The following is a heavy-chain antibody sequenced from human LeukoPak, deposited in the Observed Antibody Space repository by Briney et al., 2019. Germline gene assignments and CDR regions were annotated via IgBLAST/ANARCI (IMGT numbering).Heavy chain of an antibody. D-gene: IGHD4/OR15-4a*01. Sequence: GGSLRLSCAASGFTFSSYSMDWVRQAPGMGLEWVSSISSSSSYIHYADSVKGRFTISRDNTKNPLYLQMNSLRAEDTAVYYCARFQGAHYWGQGTLVTVSS. V-gene: IGHV3-21*01. J-gene: IGHJ4*02. CDR1: GFTFSSYS. CDR2: ISSSSSYI. CDR3: ARFQGAHY.